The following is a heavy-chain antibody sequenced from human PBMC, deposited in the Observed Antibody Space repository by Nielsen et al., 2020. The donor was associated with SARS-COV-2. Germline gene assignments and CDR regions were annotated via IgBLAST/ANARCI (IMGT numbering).Heavy chain of an antibody. J-gene: IGHJ4*02. CDR2: ISSSSSYI. Sequence: GGSLRLSCAASGFTFSSYSMNWVRQAPGKGLEWVSSISSSSSYIYYADSVKGRFTISRDNAKNSLYLQMNSLRGEDTAVYYCARGEAVAGTGSFDYWGQGTLVTVSS. V-gene: IGHV3-21*01. D-gene: IGHD6-19*01. CDR3: ARGEAVAGTGSFDY. CDR1: GFTFSSYS.